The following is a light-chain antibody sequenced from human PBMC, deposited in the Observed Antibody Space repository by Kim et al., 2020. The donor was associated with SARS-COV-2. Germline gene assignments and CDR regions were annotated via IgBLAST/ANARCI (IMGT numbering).Light chain of an antibody. CDR2: KAS. Sequence: ASVGDRITSACRASQSVSPWVAWYRQKAGKAPKHLIYKASTGEDGVPSRFSGRGSGTEFPLTIASLQPDDFATYYCQQYNRYLTFGPGTKVDIK. CDR1: QSVSPW. CDR3: QQYNRYLT. J-gene: IGKJ3*01. V-gene: IGKV1-5*03.